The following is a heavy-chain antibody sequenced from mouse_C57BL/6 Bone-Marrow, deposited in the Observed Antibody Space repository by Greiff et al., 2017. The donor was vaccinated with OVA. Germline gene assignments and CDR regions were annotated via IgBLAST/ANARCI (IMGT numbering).Heavy chain of an antibody. Sequence: LVESDAELVKPGASVKISCKVSGYTFTDHTIHWMKQRPEQGLEWIGYIYPRDGSTKYNEKFKGKATLTADKSSSTAYMQLNSLTSEDSAVYFCARFCYDGYWSFDYWGQGTTLTVSS. J-gene: IGHJ2*01. CDR3: ARFCYDGYWSFDY. D-gene: IGHD2-3*01. CDR1: GYTFTDHT. CDR2: IYPRDGST. V-gene: IGHV1-78*01.